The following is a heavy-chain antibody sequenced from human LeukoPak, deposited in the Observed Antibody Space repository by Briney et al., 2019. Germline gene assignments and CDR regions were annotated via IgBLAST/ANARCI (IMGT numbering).Heavy chain of an antibody. J-gene: IGHJ4*02. Sequence: GGSLRLSCAASGVIFNQYWMSWVRQAPGRGLEWVANIDQDGSEKHYVDSVKGRFTISRDNARNSLYLQMNSLRAEDTAVYYCARDRFSYDNTGYSSFYYWGQGTLVTVSS. CDR3: ARDRFSYDNTGYSSFYY. CDR2: IDQDGSEK. CDR1: GVIFNQYW. D-gene: IGHD3-22*01. V-gene: IGHV3-7*01.